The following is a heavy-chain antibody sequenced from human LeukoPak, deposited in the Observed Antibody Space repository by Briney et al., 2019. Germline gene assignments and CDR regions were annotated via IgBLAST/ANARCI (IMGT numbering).Heavy chain of an antibody. J-gene: IGHJ3*02. V-gene: IGHV3-30*02. CDR3: AKDPLYNNNWPRGDGFDI. CDR1: GFTFSSYC. Sequence: PGGSQRLSRAAAGFTFSSYCMHWVRQAPGKVLEWVAFIRYDGSNKYYADSVKGRFTISRDNSKNTLYLQMNSLRVEDTAVYSCAKDPLYNNNWPRGDGFDIWGQGTMVTVSS. CDR2: IRYDGSNK. D-gene: IGHD1-1*01.